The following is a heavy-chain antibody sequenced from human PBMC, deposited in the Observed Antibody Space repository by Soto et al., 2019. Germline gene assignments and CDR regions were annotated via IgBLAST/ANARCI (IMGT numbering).Heavy chain of an antibody. Sequence: EVQLLDSGGGLVQPGGSLRLSCAASGFTFSSYAMSWVRQAPGKGLEWVSSISGSGGGTYYADSVKGRFTISGDNSKNTLSLQMNSLRAEDTAVYYCAKSRGSGSYFNPSEAFDFWGQGTMVTVSS. V-gene: IGHV3-23*01. J-gene: IGHJ3*01. D-gene: IGHD3-10*01. CDR3: AKSRGSGSYFNPSEAFDF. CDR1: GFTFSSYA. CDR2: ISGSGGGT.